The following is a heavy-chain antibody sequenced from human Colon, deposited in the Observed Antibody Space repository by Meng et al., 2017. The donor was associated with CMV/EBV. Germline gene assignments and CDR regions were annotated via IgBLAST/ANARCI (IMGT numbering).Heavy chain of an antibody. CDR3: VKAGASMIRTFDD. J-gene: IGHJ4*02. V-gene: IGHV3-30*02. Sequence: GESLKISCAASGFTFSAYGMHWVRQAPGKGLEWVTFIRSDGSNEYYADSVKGRFTISRDNSKNTLYLQMNSLRDEDTAIYYCVKAGASMIRTFDDWGQGTLVTVSS. CDR1: GFTFSAYG. CDR2: IRSDGSNE. D-gene: IGHD1-26*01.